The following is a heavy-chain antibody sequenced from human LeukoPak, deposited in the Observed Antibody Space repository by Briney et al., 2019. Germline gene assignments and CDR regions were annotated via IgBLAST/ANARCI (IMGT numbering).Heavy chain of an antibody. V-gene: IGHV3-30*03. CDR1: GFTFSYYG. Sequence: GRSLRLSCEASGFTFSYYGMPWVRQAPGKGLEWVAVISYDGSNEFYADSVKGRFTISRDNSKNTLYLQMNSLRPEDTAVYYCVHTSMDETGCLDYWGQGTLVTVSS. CDR3: VHTSMDETGCLDY. CDR2: ISYDGSNE. J-gene: IGHJ4*02. D-gene: IGHD2-8*01.